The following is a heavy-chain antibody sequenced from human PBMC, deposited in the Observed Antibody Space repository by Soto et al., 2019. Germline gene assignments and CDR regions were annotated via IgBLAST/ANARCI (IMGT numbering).Heavy chain of an antibody. CDR3: ARYSPPKKTYDSNPGWFDP. D-gene: IGHD3-22*01. J-gene: IGHJ5*02. Sequence: QVQLQESGPGQVKPSDTLSLTCTVSGGSMNIYYWTWIRQPPGKGLEWIGYVRDTGSTNYNPSLKSRVTISIDTSRNQFSLSLSSVTAADTAVYFCARYSPPKKTYDSNPGWFDPWGQGTLVAVSS. CDR1: GGSMNIYY. V-gene: IGHV4-59*07. CDR2: VRDTGST.